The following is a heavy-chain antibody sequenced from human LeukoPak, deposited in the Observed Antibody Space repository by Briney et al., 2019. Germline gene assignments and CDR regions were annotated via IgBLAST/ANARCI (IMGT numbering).Heavy chain of an antibody. D-gene: IGHD4-23*01. V-gene: IGHV1-2*02. CDR1: GYTFIDYY. Sequence: GASVKVSCKASGYTFIDYYMHWVRQAPGQGLEWMGWINPNTGGTNYAQKFQGRVTMTRDTSITTAYMDLTRLRSDDTAVYYCARAFDYGGSFGYYYYYMDVWGKGTTVTVSS. CDR2: INPNTGGT. J-gene: IGHJ6*03. CDR3: ARAFDYGGSFGYYYYYMDV.